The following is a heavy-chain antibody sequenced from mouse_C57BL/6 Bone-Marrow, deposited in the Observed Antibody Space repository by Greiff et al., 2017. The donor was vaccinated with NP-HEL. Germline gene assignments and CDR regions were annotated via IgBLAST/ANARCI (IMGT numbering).Heavy chain of an antibody. CDR3: ARWLRSWFAY. J-gene: IGHJ3*01. D-gene: IGHD2-2*01. Sequence: EVKLMESGGGLVQPGGSLKLSCAASGFTFSDYYMYWVRQTPEKRLEWVAYISNGGGSTYYPDTVKGRFTISRDNAKNTLYLQMSRLKSEDTAMYYCARWLRSWFAYWGQGTLVTVSA. V-gene: IGHV5-12*01. CDR1: GFTFSDYY. CDR2: ISNGGGST.